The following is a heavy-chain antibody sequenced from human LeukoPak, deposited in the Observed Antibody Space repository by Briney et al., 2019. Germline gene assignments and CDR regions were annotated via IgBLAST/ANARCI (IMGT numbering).Heavy chain of an antibody. CDR3: ARSGYCSGGNCYQGAFDI. Sequence: PGGPLRLSCAASGFTFNNYAMTWVRQAPGKGLEWVSAISRSGGATFYADSVKGRFTISRDNSKNTLYLQMNSLRAEDTAVYYCARSGYCSGGNCYQGAFDIWGQGTMVTVSS. CDR1: GFTFNNYA. D-gene: IGHD2-15*01. V-gene: IGHV3-23*01. J-gene: IGHJ3*02. CDR2: ISRSGGAT.